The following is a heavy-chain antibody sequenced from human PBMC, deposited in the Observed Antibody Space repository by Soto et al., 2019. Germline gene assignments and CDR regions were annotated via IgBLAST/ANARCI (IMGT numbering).Heavy chain of an antibody. V-gene: IGHV4-59*01. CDR2: VYYTGTT. D-gene: IGHD4-17*01. Sequence: SETLSLSCTVSGGSIGSYHWSWVRQPPGKGLEWIASVYYTGTTNYNPSLGSRVTISIDAPENQISLKLTSVTAADTAFYYCARDTVLTGMFDLWGQGTLVTVSS. CDR3: ARDTVLTGMFDL. CDR1: GGSIGSYH. J-gene: IGHJ5*02.